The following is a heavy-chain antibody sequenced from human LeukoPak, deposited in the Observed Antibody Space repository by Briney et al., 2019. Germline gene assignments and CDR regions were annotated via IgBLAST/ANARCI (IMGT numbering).Heavy chain of an antibody. CDR3: ARRSYGEIAFDI. J-gene: IGHJ3*02. D-gene: IGHD4-17*01. CDR1: GGSISSSKW. CDR2: IYHSGSA. Sequence: PSETLSLTCAVSGGSISSSKWWSWVRQPPGKGLEWIGEIYHSGSANYNPSLKSRVTISVDKSKNQFSLKLTSVTAADTAVYYCARRSYGEIAFDIWGQGTMVTVSS. V-gene: IGHV4-4*02.